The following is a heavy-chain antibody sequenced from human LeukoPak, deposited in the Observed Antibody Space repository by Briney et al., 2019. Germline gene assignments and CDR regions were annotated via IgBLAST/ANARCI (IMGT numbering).Heavy chain of an antibody. CDR2: ISAYNGNT. V-gene: IGHV1-18*01. Sequence: GASVKVSCKASGYTFTSYGISWVRQAPGQGREWMGWISAYNGNTNYAQKLQGRVTMTTDTSTSTAYMELRSLRSDDTAVYYCARTDCSSTSCYSIGPFDYWGQGTLVTVSS. J-gene: IGHJ4*02. CDR1: GYTFTSYG. D-gene: IGHD2-2*01. CDR3: ARTDCSSTSCYSIGPFDY.